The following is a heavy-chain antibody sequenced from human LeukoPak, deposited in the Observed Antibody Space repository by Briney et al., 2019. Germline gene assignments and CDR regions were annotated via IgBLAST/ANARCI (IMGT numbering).Heavy chain of an antibody. D-gene: IGHD5-24*01. V-gene: IGHV4-59*12. CDR1: GGSISSYY. J-gene: IGHJ4*02. CDR2: IYYSGST. CDR3: ASLNRDGYYIGN. Sequence: PSETLSLTCTVSGGSISSYYWSWIRQPPGKGLEWIGYIYYSGSTYYNPSLKSRVTISVDTSKNQFSLKLSSVTAADTAVYYCASLNRDGYYIGNWGQGTLVTVSA.